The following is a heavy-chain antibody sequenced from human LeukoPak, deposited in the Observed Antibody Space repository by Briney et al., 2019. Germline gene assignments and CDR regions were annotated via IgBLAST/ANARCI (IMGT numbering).Heavy chain of an antibody. CDR1: GYTLTELS. CDR2: ISAYNGNT. Sequence: ASVKVSCKVSGYTLTELSMHWVRQAPGQGLEWMGWISAYNGNTNYAQKLQGRVTMTTDTSTSTAYMELRSLRSDDTAVYYCARDGVFYDSSGYYQFDYWGQGTLVTVSS. V-gene: IGHV1-18*01. J-gene: IGHJ4*02. D-gene: IGHD3-22*01. CDR3: ARDGVFYDSSGYYQFDY.